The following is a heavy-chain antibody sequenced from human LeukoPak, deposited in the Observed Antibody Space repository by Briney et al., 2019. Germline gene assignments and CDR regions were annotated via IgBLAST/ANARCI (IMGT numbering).Heavy chain of an antibody. CDR1: GFTFSSYE. CDR2: ISSSGGTI. J-gene: IGHJ4*02. Sequence: GGSLRLSCAASGFTFSSYEMNWVRKAPGKGLEWVSHISSSGGTIYYADSVKGRFTISRDNAKNSLHLQMNSLRAEDTAVYYCATFVDYWGQGALVTVSS. CDR3: ATFVDY. V-gene: IGHV3-48*03.